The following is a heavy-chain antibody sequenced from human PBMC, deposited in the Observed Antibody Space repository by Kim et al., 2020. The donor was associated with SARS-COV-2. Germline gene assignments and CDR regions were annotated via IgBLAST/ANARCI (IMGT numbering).Heavy chain of an antibody. CDR2: IYYSGST. CDR3: ARVVDYYGSDTKDPWFDY. D-gene: IGHD3-10*01. CDR1: GGSISSYY. J-gene: IGHJ4*02. Sequence: SETLSLTCTVSGGSISSYYLSWIRQPPGKGLEWIGYIYYSGSTNYNPSLKSRVTISVDTSKNQFSLKLSSVTAADTAVYYCARVVDYYGSDTKDPWFDYWGQGTLVTVSS. V-gene: IGHV4-59*01.